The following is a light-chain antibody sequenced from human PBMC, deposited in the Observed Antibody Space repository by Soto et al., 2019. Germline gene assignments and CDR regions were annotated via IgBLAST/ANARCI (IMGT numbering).Light chain of an antibody. J-gene: IGLJ3*02. Sequence: QPVLTQPPSVSGAPGQSVTISCTGSNSGIGTTSDVHWYQQLPGTAPKLLINGNNIRPSGVPDRFSGSKSGTSASLAITGLQAEDEGDYYCQSYDSGLSGPVFCGGTKLTVL. V-gene: IGLV1-40*01. CDR3: QSYDSGLSGPV. CDR2: GNN. CDR1: NSGIGTTSD.